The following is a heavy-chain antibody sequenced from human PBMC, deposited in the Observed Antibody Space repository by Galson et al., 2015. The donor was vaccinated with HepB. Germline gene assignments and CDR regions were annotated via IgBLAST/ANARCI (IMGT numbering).Heavy chain of an antibody. CDR3: ASSLVVVKTYWYFDL. Sequence: SVKVSCKASGGTFSSYTISWVRQAPGQGLEWMGRIIPILGIANYAQKFQGRVTITADKSTSTAYMELSSLRSEDTAVYYCASSLVVVKTYWYFDLWGRGTLVTVSS. J-gene: IGHJ2*01. V-gene: IGHV1-69*02. D-gene: IGHD2-21*01. CDR2: IIPILGIA. CDR1: GGTFSSYT.